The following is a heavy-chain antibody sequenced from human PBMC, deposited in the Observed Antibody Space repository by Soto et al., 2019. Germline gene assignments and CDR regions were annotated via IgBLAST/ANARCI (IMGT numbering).Heavy chain of an antibody. CDR1: GGSISSSFYY. CDR3: ARRVVVLTAFDN. D-gene: IGHD2-15*01. Sequence: QLQLQESGPGLVKPSETLSLICSVSGGSISSSFYYWGWIRQPPGKGLEWIGNIYYSGSTYYNPSLKSRVTISVDTSKNQFSLKPSSVTAADTAVYYCARRVVVLTAFDNWGQGALVTVSS. CDR2: IYYSGST. J-gene: IGHJ4*02. V-gene: IGHV4-39*01.